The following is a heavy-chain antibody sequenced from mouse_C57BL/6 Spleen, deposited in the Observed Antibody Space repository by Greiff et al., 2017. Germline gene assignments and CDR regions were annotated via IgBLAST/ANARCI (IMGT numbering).Heavy chain of an antibody. CDR2: ISSGSSTI. J-gene: IGHJ4*01. Sequence: DVMLVESGGGLVKPGGSLKLSCAASGFTFSDYGMHWVRQAPEKGLEWVAYISSGSSTIYYAATVKGRFTISRDNAKNTLFLQMTSLRSEDTAMYYCARLITTVVGHYYAMDYWGQGTSVTVSS. D-gene: IGHD1-1*01. CDR1: GFTFSDYG. V-gene: IGHV5-17*01. CDR3: ARLITTVVGHYYAMDY.